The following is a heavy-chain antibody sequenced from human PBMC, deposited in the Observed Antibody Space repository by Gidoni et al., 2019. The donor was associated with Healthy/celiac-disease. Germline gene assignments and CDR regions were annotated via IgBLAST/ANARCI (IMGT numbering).Heavy chain of an antibody. CDR2: LNPNSGGT. V-gene: IGHV1-2*06. Sequence: QVQLVQSGAEVKKPGASVMVSFKASGYTFTGYYMHWVRQSPGHGLEWMGRLNPNSGGTNYAQKCQGRVTMTRDTSISTDYMELSRLRSDDTAVYYCARAWGSTTVTRGGFDYWGQGTLVTVSS. D-gene: IGHD4-17*01. J-gene: IGHJ4*02. CDR1: GYTFTGYY. CDR3: ARAWGSTTVTRGGFDY.